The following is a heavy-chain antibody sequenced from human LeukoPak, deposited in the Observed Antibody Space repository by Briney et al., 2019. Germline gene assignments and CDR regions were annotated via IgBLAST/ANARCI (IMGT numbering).Heavy chain of an antibody. Sequence: GASVKVSCKASGYTFTSYGISWVRQAPGQGLEWMGWISAYNGNTNYAQKLQGRVTMTTDTSTSTAYMELRSLRSDDTAAYYCARYLKYGIAADYYYYGMDVWGQGTTVTVSS. J-gene: IGHJ6*02. V-gene: IGHV1-18*01. CDR3: ARYLKYGIAADYYYYGMDV. D-gene: IGHD6-13*01. CDR2: ISAYNGNT. CDR1: GYTFTSYG.